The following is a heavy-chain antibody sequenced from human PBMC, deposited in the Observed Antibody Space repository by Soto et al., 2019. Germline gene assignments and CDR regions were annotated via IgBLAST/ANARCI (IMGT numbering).Heavy chain of an antibody. J-gene: IGHJ6*02. Sequence: QVQRVQSGAEVRKPGASVKVSCKASGYTFTTYGISWVRQAPGQGLEWMGWISGYNGHTKYAQKFQGRVTRTTDTSTSTVYMELRSLRSDDTAVYYCAREGEMPYYYYGLDVWGQGTTVTVSS. CDR3: AREGEMPYYYYGLDV. CDR2: ISGYNGHT. V-gene: IGHV1-18*01. D-gene: IGHD3-16*01. CDR1: GYTFTTYG.